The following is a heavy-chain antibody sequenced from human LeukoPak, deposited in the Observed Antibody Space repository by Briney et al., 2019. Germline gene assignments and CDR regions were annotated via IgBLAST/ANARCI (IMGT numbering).Heavy chain of an antibody. V-gene: IGHV4-59*01. D-gene: IGHD2-2*01. J-gene: IGHJ4*02. CDR3: ARDCRSTSCFDY. CDR2: IYYSGST. Sequence: SETLSLTCTVSGGSISSYYWSWIRQPPGKGLEWIGYIYYSGSTNYNPSLKSRVTISVDTSKNQFSLKLSSVTAADTAVYYCARDCRSTSCFDYWGQGTLVTVSS. CDR1: GGSISSYY.